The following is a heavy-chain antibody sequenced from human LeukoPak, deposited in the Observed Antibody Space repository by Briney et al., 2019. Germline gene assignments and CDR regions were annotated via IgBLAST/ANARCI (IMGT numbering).Heavy chain of an antibody. V-gene: IGHV4-59*12. D-gene: IGHD6-19*01. CDR2: IYYSGST. J-gene: IGHJ4*02. Sequence: PSETLSLTCTVSGGSISNKYWSWIRQPPGKVLEWIGYIYYSGSTNYNPSLKSRVTMSVDTSKDQFSLKLSSVTAADTAVYYCARGQQWLVPDYWGQGTLVTVSS. CDR1: GGSISNKY. CDR3: ARGQQWLVPDY.